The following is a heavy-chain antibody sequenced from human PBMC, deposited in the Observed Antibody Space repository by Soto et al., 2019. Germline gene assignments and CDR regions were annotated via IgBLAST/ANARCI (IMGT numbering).Heavy chain of an antibody. D-gene: IGHD1-26*01. CDR2: INPNSGGT. CDR1: GYTFTGYY. V-gene: IGHV1-2*04. CDR3: AREIWVVGATKGSSRFDY. J-gene: IGHJ4*02. Sequence: ASVKVSCKASGYTFTGYYMHWVRQAPGQGLEWMGWINPNSGGTNYAQKFQGWVTMTRDTSISTAYMELSRLRSDDTAVYYCAREIWVVGATKGSSRFDYWGQGTLVTVSS.